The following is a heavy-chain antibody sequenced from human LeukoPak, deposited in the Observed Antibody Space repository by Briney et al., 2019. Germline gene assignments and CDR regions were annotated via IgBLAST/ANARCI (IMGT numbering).Heavy chain of an antibody. D-gene: IGHD1-26*01. J-gene: IGHJ4*02. CDR1: GGTFGSYA. CDR3: ARVRTGLRWELQSLYFDY. V-gene: IGHV1-69*13. CDR2: IIPIFGTA. Sequence: SVKVSCKASGGTFGSYAISWVRQAPGQGLEWMGGIIPIFGTANYAQKFQGRVTITADESTSTAYMELSSLRSEDTAVYYCARVRTGLRWELQSLYFDYWGQGTLVTVSS.